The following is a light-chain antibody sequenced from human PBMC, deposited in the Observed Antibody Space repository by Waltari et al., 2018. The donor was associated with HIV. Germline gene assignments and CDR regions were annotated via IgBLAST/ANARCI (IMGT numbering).Light chain of an antibody. CDR1: SSNIANNY. Sequence: QSVFTQPPSVSAAPGQQVTISCSGSSSNIANNYVSWYQELPGTAPKLLMYDNNKRPSGIPDRFSGSKSGTSATLGSTGLQTGDEADYYCGTWDSSLRAEVFGTGTKVTVL. V-gene: IGLV1-51*01. J-gene: IGLJ1*01. CDR2: DNN. CDR3: GTWDSSLRAEV.